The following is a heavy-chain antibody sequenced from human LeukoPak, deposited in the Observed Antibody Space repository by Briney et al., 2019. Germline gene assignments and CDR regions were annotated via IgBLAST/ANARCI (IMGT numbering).Heavy chain of an antibody. V-gene: IGHV4-59*01. CDR3: ARERHGGPLDY. Sequence: PSETLSLTCTVSGGSISSFYWSWIRQPPGKGLEWVGYIYYIGSTNYNPSLNSRVTISLDTSKNQFSLKLNSVTAADTAVYYCARERHGGPLDYWGQGTLVTVSS. D-gene: IGHD3-10*01. CDR2: IYYIGST. CDR1: GGSISSFY. J-gene: IGHJ4*02.